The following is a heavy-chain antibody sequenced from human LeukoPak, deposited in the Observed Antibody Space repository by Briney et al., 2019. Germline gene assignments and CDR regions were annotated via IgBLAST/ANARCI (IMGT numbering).Heavy chain of an antibody. Sequence: GGSLRLSCAASGFTVSSNYMSWVRQAPGRGLEWVSVIYSGGSTYYADSVKGRFTISRDNSKNTLFLQMNSLRAGDTAVYYCARGTVTLVDYWGQGTLVTVSS. J-gene: IGHJ4*02. V-gene: IGHV3-66*01. D-gene: IGHD3-10*01. CDR1: GFTVSSNY. CDR2: IYSGGST. CDR3: ARGTVTLVDY.